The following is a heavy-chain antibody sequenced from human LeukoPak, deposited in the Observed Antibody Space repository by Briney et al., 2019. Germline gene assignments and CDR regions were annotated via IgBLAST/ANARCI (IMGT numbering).Heavy chain of an antibody. V-gene: IGHV1-69*04. D-gene: IGHD5-24*01. Sequence: SVKVSCKASGGTFSSYAINWVRQAPGQGLEWMGRIIRGLGISNYAQKFQGRVTITADKSTSTTYMELSSLRSEDTAVYYCARKGDGYNALLDYWGQGTLVTVSS. CDR3: ARKGDGYNALLDY. J-gene: IGHJ4*02. CDR1: GGTFSSYA. CDR2: IIRGLGIS.